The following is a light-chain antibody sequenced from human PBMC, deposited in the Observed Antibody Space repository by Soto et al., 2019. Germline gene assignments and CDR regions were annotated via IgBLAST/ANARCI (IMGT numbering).Light chain of an antibody. CDR3: KQYGSSPC. CDR1: QSVSSN. V-gene: IGKV3-15*01. Sequence: EIVMTQSPATLSVSPLARSTLSCRASQSVSSNLAWHQQKPGQAPRILMYDASTRATGIPARFSGSGSGTDFTLTISRLEPEDFAVYYCKQYGSSPCFGTGTTGDIK. CDR2: DAS. J-gene: IGKJ3*01.